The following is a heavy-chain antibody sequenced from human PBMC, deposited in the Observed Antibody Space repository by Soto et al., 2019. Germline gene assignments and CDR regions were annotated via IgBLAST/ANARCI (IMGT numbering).Heavy chain of an antibody. CDR1: GYTFTSND. CDR3: ARGGPAAGYDL. Sequence: QVQLVQSGAEVKKPGASVKVSCKASGYTFTSNDINWVRQASGQGLEWMGWMNPNTGGSGYAQDFQGRITMTGDTATSTAYMELTSLRSDDTAVYYCARGGPAAGYDLWGQGTLVTVSS. CDR2: MNPNTGGS. D-gene: IGHD6-13*01. J-gene: IGHJ4*02. V-gene: IGHV1-8*01.